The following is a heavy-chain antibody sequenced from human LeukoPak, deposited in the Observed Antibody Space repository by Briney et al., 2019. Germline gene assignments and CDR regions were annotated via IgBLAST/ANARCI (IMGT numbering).Heavy chain of an antibody. D-gene: IGHD7-27*01. CDR3: ARSWGPPNFDY. CDR2: INHSENT. J-gene: IGHJ4*02. CDR1: GGSFSGYY. V-gene: IGHV4-34*01. Sequence: SETLSLTCAVYGGSFSGYYWSWIRQPPGKGLEWIGEINHSENTNYNPSLKSRVTISVDTSKNQFSLKLSSVTAADTAVYYCARSWGPPNFDYWGQGTLVTVSS.